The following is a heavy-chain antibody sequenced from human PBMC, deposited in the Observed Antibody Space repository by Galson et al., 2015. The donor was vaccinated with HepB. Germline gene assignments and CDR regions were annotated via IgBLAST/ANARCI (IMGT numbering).Heavy chain of an antibody. CDR2: INGDGSST. CDR1: GFTFSNYW. CDR3: ARARYCSSTDCYVYFDY. Sequence: SLRHSCAASGFTFSNYWMHWVRQAPGKGLVWVSRINGDGSSTNYADSVKGRFTISRDNAKNTLYLQMNSLRAEDTAVYYCARARYCSSTDCYVYFDYWGQGTLVTVSP. J-gene: IGHJ4*02. D-gene: IGHD2-2*01. V-gene: IGHV3-74*01.